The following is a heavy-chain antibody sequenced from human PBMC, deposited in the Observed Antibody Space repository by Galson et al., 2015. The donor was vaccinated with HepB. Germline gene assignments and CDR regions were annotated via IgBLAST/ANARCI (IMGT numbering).Heavy chain of an antibody. Sequence: SLRLSCAASGFTFSSYSMSWVRQAPGKGLEWVSSISSTSSYIFYSDSAKGRFTISRDNAKNSLYLQMNSLRAEDTAMYYCARAIVATISLYFDYWGQGTLVTGSS. D-gene: IGHD5-12*01. CDR1: GFTFSSYS. J-gene: IGHJ4*02. CDR3: ARAIVATISLYFDY. V-gene: IGHV3-21*01. CDR2: ISSTSSYI.